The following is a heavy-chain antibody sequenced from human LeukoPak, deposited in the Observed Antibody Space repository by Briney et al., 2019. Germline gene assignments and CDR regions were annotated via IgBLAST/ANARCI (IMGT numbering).Heavy chain of an antibody. CDR3: ARDNSVGDYAWWFDP. CDR2: INPSGGST. D-gene: IGHD1-26*01. Sequence: ASVKVSCKASGYTFTSYYMHWVRQAPGQGLEWMGIINPSGGSTSYAQKFQGRVTMTRDTSTSTDYMELSSLRSDDTAVYFCARDNSVGDYAWWFDPWGQGTLVTVSS. CDR1: GYTFTSYY. J-gene: IGHJ5*02. V-gene: IGHV1-46*01.